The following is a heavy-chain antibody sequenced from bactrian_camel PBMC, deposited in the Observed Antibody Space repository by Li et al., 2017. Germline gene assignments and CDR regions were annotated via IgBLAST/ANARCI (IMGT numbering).Heavy chain of an antibody. J-gene: IGHJ4*01. CDR1: GFTFDDSD. V-gene: IGHV3S55*01. D-gene: IGHD6*01. Sequence: VQLVESGGGSVQAGETLRHSCTASGFTFDDSDIRWYRQVVPGVDCDLVSSISSDGTTYYADSVKGRFTISQDKPKNTVYLQMNSLKPEDTAEYFCAVDGGEDIIRTVAHAPCWGQGTQVTVS. CDR2: ISSDGTT. CDR3: AVDGGEDIIRTVAHAPC.